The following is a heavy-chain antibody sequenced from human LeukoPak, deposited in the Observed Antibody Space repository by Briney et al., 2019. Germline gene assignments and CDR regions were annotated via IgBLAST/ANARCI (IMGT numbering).Heavy chain of an antibody. D-gene: IGHD6-13*01. J-gene: IGHJ5*02. CDR3: ARVYSSSWYGLNWFDP. V-gene: IGHV1-18*01. CDR2: IIVYNGST. Sequence: ASVNVSCKASAYTFTSYGISWVRQAPGEGLEWMGWIIVYNGSTNYAKKLQSRVTMITDTSTSTAYMELRSLRSDDTAVYYCARVYSSSWYGLNWFDPWGQGTLVTVSS. CDR1: AYTFTSYG.